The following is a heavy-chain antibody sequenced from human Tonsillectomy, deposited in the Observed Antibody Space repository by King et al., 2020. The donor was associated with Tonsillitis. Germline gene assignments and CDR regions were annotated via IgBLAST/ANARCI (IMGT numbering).Heavy chain of an antibody. CDR3: AGDSFTMAARLDDFPYGMDV. D-gene: IGHD3-10*01. J-gene: IGHJ6*02. CDR2: ISSSGSTI. Sequence: VQLVESGGGLVKPGGSLRLSCAASGFTFSDYYMSWIRQAPGKGLEWVSYISSSGSTIYYADSVKGRFTISRDNAKNSLYLQMNSLRAEDTAVYYCAGDSFTMAARLDDFPYGMDVWGQGTTVTVSS. CDR1: GFTFSDYY. V-gene: IGHV3-11*01.